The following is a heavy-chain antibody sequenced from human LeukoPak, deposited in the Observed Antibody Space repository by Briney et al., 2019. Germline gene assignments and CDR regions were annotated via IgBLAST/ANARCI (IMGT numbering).Heavy chain of an antibody. CDR2: ISGSGGST. J-gene: IGHJ6*03. CDR3: AKVSGWNYYYYMDV. Sequence: GGSLRLSCAASGFTFSSYAMSWVRQAPGKGLEWVSAISGSGGSTYYADSVKGRFTISRDNSKNTLYLQMNSLRAEDTAVYYCAKVSGWNYYYYMDVWGEGTTVTVSS. D-gene: IGHD6-19*01. CDR1: GFTFSSYA. V-gene: IGHV3-23*01.